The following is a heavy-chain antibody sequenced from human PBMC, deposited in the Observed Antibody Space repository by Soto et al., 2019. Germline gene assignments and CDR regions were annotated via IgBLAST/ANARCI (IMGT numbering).Heavy chain of an antibody. Sequence: PSETLSLTCAVSGGSISSSNWRSWVRQPPGKGLEWIGEIYHSGSTNYNPSLKSRVTISVDKSKNQFSLKLSSVTAADTAVYYCARFLSGIAAAGTGWGQGTLVTVSS. J-gene: IGHJ4*02. CDR1: GGSISSSNW. D-gene: IGHD6-13*01. CDR2: IYHSGST. CDR3: ARFLSGIAAAGTG. V-gene: IGHV4-4*02.